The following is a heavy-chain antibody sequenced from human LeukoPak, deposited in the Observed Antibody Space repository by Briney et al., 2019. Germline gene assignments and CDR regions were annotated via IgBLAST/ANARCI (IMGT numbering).Heavy chain of an antibody. CDR1: GFTFSSYG. CDR3: SRAAFDI. V-gene: IGHV3-30*03. J-gene: IGHJ3*02. Sequence: GGSLRLSCAASGFTFSSYGMPWVRQAPGKGLEWVAVISYDGSNKYYADSVKGRFTISRDNSKNTLHLQMNSLRAEDTAVYRASRAAFDIWGQGTMVTVSS. CDR2: ISYDGSNK.